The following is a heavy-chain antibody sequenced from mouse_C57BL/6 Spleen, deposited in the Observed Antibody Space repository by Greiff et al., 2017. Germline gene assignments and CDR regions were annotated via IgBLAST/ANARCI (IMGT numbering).Heavy chain of an antibody. Sequence: EVKLVESGGGLVKPGGSLKLSCAASGFTFSDYGMHWVRQAPEKGLEWVAYISSGRSTNYYADTVNCRFTISSDNAKNSLFLQMTSLRSEDTAMYYCALYRNAMDYWGQGTSGTVSS. CDR3: ALYRNAMDY. J-gene: IGHJ4*01. CDR2: ISSGRSTN. CDR1: GFTFSDYG. D-gene: IGHD2-1*01. V-gene: IGHV5-17*01.